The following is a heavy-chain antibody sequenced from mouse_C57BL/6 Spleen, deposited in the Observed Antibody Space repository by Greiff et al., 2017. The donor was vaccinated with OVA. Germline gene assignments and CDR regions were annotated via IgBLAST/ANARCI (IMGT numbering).Heavy chain of an antibody. CDR1: GYTFTSYD. D-gene: IGHD1-1*01. CDR3: ARGHYGDAMDY. CDR2: IYPRDGST. Sequence: QVHLQQSGPALVQPGASVTLSCKASGYTFTSYDINWVKQRPGQGLEWIGWIYPRDGSTKYNEKFKGKATLTVDTSSSTAYMELHSLTSEDSAVYFCARGHYGDAMDYWGQGTSVTVSS. V-gene: IGHV1-85*01. J-gene: IGHJ4*01.